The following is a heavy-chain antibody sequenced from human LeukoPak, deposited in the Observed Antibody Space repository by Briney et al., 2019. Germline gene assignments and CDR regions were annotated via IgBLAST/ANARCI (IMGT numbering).Heavy chain of an antibody. V-gene: IGHV3-30*02. CDR2: IRYDGSNK. CDR1: GFTFSSYG. J-gene: IGHJ4*02. D-gene: IGHD2-2*01. CDR3: ARDKREEKYHPYYFDY. Sequence: QAGGSLRLSCAASGFTFSSYGIHWVRQAPGKGLEWVAFIRYDGSNKYYADSVKGRFTISRDNSKNTLYLQMNSLRAEDTAVYYCARDKREEKYHPYYFDYWGQGTLVTVSS.